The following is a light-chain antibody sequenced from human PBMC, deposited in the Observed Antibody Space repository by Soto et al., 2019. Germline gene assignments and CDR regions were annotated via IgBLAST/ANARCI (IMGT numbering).Light chain of an antibody. CDR2: EVV. CDR1: KNDIGVYDF. Sequence: QSALTQPPSASGSPGQSVTISCTGTKNDIGVYDFVSWYQHHPGKAPRLIIYEVVQRPSGVPDRFSGSKSGTSASLAISGLQSEDEADYYCAAWDDSLNGVLFGGGTKLTVL. CDR3: AAWDDSLNGVL. V-gene: IGLV2-8*01. J-gene: IGLJ2*01.